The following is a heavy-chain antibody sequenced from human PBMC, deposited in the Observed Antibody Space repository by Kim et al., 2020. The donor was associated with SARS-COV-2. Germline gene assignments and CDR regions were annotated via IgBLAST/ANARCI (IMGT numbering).Heavy chain of an antibody. J-gene: IGHJ4*02. Sequence: GEGRFTISRDNAKNSLYLQMNSLRAEDTAVYYCARDRGIFGVPPAPLDYWGQGTLVTVSS. D-gene: IGHD3-3*01. V-gene: IGHV3-21*01. CDR3: ARDRGIFGVPPAPLDY.